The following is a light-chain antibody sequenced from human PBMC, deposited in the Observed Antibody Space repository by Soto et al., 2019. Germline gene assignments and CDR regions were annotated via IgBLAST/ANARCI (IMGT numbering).Light chain of an antibody. J-gene: IGLJ3*02. Sequence: QSALTQPASVSGSPGQSITISCSGTSSDVGNYNLVSWYQHHPGKAPKVIIYDASERPSGVSNRFSGSKSGNTASLTISGLQAEDEADYYCCSYAGITTWVFGGGTQLTVL. CDR1: SSDVGNYNL. CDR3: CSYAGITTWV. V-gene: IGLV2-23*01. CDR2: DAS.